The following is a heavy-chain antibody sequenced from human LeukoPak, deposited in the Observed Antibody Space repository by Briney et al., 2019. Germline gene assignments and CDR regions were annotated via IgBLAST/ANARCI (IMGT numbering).Heavy chain of an antibody. J-gene: IGHJ4*02. CDR2: IYPRDGSA. CDR1: GYSFTSNY. CDR3: ARDQEAFDY. V-gene: IGHV1-46*01. Sequence: ASVKVSWKASGYSFTSNYIHWVRQAPGQGLEWMGMIYPRDGSASYAQKFQGRVTVTRDTSTSTVHMELSGLRSEDTAVYYCARDQEAFDYWGQGTLVTVSS.